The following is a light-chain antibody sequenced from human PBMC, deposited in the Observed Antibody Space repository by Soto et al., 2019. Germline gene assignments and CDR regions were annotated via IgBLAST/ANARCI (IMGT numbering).Light chain of an antibody. Sequence: QSVLTQPPSMSAAPGQRVTISCTGSSSNIGAGYDVHWYQQLPGAAPKLLIHGNINRPSGVPERFSGSKSGTSASLVITGLQPEDEATYYCQSYDNRLSGYVFGAGPKVTVL. CDR3: QSYDNRLSGYV. CDR1: SSNIGAGYD. CDR2: GNI. J-gene: IGLJ1*01. V-gene: IGLV1-40*01.